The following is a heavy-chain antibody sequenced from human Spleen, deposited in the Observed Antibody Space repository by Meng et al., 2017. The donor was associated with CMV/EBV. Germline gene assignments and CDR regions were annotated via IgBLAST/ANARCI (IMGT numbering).Heavy chain of an antibody. CDR1: GFSFSSFG. J-gene: IGHJ4*02. CDR3: ARDNHYYGSGRTTIDY. CDR2: INYDGRNK. V-gene: IGHV3-30*03. D-gene: IGHD3-10*01. Sequence: SGFSFSSFGMYWVRQAPGKGLEWVAVINYDGRNKYYGDSVKGRFTISRDNSKNTLFLQVNSLRVEDTAVYYCARDNHYYGSGRTTIDYWGQGTLVTVSS.